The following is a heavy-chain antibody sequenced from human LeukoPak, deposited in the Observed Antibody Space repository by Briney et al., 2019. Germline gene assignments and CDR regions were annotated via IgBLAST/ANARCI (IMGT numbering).Heavy chain of an antibody. V-gene: IGHV3-7*01. D-gene: IGHD1-1*01. Sequence: GGSLRLSCAASGFTFSDYWMGWVRQAPGKGLEWVANLKGDAGETYILHSVEGRFTISRDNAKNSLYLETNSLRDEDTAVYYCARDRAWNRDWDHWGQGTLVTVSS. CDR3: ARDRAWNRDWDH. CDR1: GFTFSDYW. CDR2: LKGDAGET. J-gene: IGHJ4*02.